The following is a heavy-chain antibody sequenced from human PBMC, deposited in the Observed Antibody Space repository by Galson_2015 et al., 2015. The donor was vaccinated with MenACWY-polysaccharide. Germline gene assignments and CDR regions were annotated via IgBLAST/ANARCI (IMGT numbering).Heavy chain of an antibody. CDR1: GYTFANYD. D-gene: IGHD4-17*01. CDR3: ARTYGDFDY. CDR2: INPKSGYS. V-gene: IGHV1-8*01. Sequence: SVKVSCKASGYTFANYDINWVRQATGQGLEWMGWINPKSGYSGYAQRFHGRVTLTKDTSINTAYLELSGLRSEDTAVYYCARTYGDFDYWGQGTLVTVSS. J-gene: IGHJ4*02.